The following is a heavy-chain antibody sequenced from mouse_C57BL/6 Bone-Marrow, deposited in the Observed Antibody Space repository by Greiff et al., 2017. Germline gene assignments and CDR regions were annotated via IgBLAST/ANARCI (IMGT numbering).Heavy chain of an antibody. J-gene: IGHJ1*03. CDR3: ARRYYYGSLWYFDV. CDR1: GYTFTSYW. D-gene: IGHD1-1*01. Sequence: QVQLQQPGAELVKPGASVKLSCKASGYTFTSYWMHWVKQRPGQGLEWIGMIHPNSGSTNYNEKFKSKATLTVDKSSSTAYMQLSSLTSEDSAVYYCARRYYYGSLWYFDVWGTGTTVTVSS. V-gene: IGHV1-64*01. CDR2: IHPNSGST.